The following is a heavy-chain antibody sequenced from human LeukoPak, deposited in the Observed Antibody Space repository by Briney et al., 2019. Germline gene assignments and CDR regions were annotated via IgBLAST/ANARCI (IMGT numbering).Heavy chain of an antibody. Sequence: PSETLSLTCAVSGGSISSGTYYWTWIRQPAGKGLEWIGRIYTTGSTNYNPSLKSRVTMSTDTSKNQFSLKLSSVTAADTAVYYCARDRRGGGDYAYWGQGTLVTVSS. CDR2: IYTTGST. D-gene: IGHD4-17*01. V-gene: IGHV4-61*02. CDR3: ARDRRGGGDYAY. J-gene: IGHJ4*02. CDR1: GGSISSGTYY.